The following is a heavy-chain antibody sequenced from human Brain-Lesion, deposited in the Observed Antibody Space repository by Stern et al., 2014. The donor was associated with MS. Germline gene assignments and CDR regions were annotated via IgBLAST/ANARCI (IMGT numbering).Heavy chain of an antibody. CDR2: INPNSGGT. Sequence: VHLVESGAEVKKPGASVRVSCEASGNSFTHFYIHWVRQAPGQGLEWMGWINPNSGGTKFAQKFQGWVPITRDTSMTTAYMEVTSLTSDDTAVYYCARGGRYYADYWGQGTLVTVSS. J-gene: IGHJ4*02. CDR3: ARGGRYYADY. D-gene: IGHD2-2*01. CDR1: GNSFTHFY. V-gene: IGHV1-2*04.